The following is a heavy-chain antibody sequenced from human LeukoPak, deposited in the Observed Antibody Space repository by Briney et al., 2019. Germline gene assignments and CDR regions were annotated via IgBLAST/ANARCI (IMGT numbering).Heavy chain of an antibody. Sequence: SETLSLTCTVSGGSISSYYWSWIRQPVGKGLEWIGRIYTSGSTNYNPSLKSRVTMSVDTSKNQFSLKLSSVTAADTAVYYCAGYSIAAAGNFDYWGQGTLVTVSS. CDR1: GGSISSYY. V-gene: IGHV4-4*07. J-gene: IGHJ4*02. CDR2: IYTSGST. CDR3: AGYSIAAAGNFDY. D-gene: IGHD6-13*01.